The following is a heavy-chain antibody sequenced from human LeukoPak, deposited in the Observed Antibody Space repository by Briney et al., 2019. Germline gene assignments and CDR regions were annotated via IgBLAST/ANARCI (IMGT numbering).Heavy chain of an antibody. CDR1: GASISTSY. D-gene: IGHD3-3*01. CDR3: AREGGFYRPLDY. Sequence: PSETLSLTCTVSGASISTSYWYWIRQPPGKGLEWIGYIHYSGDINYNPSLKSRVTISAYTSKNQLSLKLTSVTAADTAVYYCAREGGFYRPLDYSGQGTLVTVSS. CDR2: IHYSGDI. V-gene: IGHV4-59*12. J-gene: IGHJ4*02.